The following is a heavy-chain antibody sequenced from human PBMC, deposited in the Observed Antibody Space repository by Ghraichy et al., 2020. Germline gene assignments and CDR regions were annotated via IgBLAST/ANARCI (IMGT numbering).Heavy chain of an antibody. D-gene: IGHD5-12*01. CDR2: IGTAGDT. J-gene: IGHJ6*02. Sequence: GGSLRLSCAASGFTFSSYDMHWVRQATGKGLEWVSAIGTAGDTYYPGSVKGRFTISRENAKNSLYLQMNSLRAGDTAVYYCARGTQPYSGYETTYGMDVWGQGTTVTVSS. V-gene: IGHV3-13*01. CDR3: ARGTQPYSGYETTYGMDV. CDR1: GFTFSSYD.